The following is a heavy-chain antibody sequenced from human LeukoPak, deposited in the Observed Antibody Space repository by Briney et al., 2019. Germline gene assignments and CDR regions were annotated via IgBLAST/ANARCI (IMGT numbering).Heavy chain of an antibody. J-gene: IGHJ4*02. CDR3: ARVLSYYDSSGTFDY. Sequence: GGSPRLSCTASGFTFGDYAMSWVRQAPGKGLEWVGFIRSKAYGGTTEYAASVKGRFTISRDDSKSIAYLQMNSLRAEDTAVYYCARVLSYYDSSGTFDYWGQGTLVTVSS. CDR2: IRSKAYGGTT. CDR1: GFTFGDYA. V-gene: IGHV3-49*04. D-gene: IGHD3-22*01.